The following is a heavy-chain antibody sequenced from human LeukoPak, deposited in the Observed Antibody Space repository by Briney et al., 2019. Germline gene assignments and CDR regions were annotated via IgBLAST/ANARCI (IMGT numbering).Heavy chain of an antibody. CDR3: ARGQEKYYYDSSGYYLDY. V-gene: IGHV1-2*02. CDR2: INPNSGGT. D-gene: IGHD3-22*01. CDR1: GYTFTGYY. Sequence: RASVKVSCKASGYTFTGYYMHWVRQAPGQGLEWMGWINPNSGGTNYAQKFQGRVTMTRDTSISTAYMELSRLRSDDTAVYYCARGQEKYYYDSSGYYLDYWGQGTLVTVSS. J-gene: IGHJ4*02.